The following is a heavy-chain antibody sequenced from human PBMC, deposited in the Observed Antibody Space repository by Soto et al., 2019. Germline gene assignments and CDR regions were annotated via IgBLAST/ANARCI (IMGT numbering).Heavy chain of an antibody. J-gene: IGHJ4*02. CDR2: IYYSGST. CDR3: ARHLIAVAGNHFDY. V-gene: IGHV4-39*01. CDR1: GGSISSGDYY. Sequence: CTVSGGSISSGDYYWGWIRQPPGKGLEWIGSIYYSGSTYYNPSLKSRVTISVDTSKNQFSLKLSSVTAADTAVYYCARHLIAVAGNHFDYWGQGTLVTVSS. D-gene: IGHD6-19*01.